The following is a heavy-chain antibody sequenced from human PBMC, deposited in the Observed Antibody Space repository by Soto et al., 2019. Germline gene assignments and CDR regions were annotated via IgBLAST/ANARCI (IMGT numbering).Heavy chain of an antibody. CDR1: GVTFSSYA. D-gene: IGHD5-12*01. Sequence: GSLRLSYAASGVTFSSYAMSWVRQALGKGLEWVSAISGSGGSTYYADSVKGRFTISRDNSKNTLYLQMNSLRAEETAVYHCATDHETLHSGHDVGDDYCGQGSLVTVSS. V-gene: IGHV3-23*01. J-gene: IGHJ4*02. CDR2: ISGSGGST. CDR3: ATDHETLHSGHDVGDDY.